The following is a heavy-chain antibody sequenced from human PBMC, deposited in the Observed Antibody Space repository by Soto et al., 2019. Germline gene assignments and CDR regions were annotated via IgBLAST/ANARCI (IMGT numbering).Heavy chain of an antibody. J-gene: IGHJ4*02. Sequence: ASVKVSCKASGYTFSDYYIHWVRQAPGQGLEWMGWINPNSGGTKYAPKFQGGVTMTRDTSITTAYMELSRLRSGDTAVYYCARGPATAKPEGVDFWGQGTLVTVSS. CDR2: INPNSGGT. CDR3: ARGPATAKPEGVDF. D-gene: IGHD1-1*01. V-gene: IGHV1-2*02. CDR1: GYTFSDYY.